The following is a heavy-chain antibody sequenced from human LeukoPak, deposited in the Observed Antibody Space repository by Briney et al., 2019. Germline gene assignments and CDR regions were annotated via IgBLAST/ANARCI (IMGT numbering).Heavy chain of an antibody. D-gene: IGHD6-19*01. CDR3: ARSIAVAGTDYGY. Sequence: RGESLKISCKGSGYSFTSYWIGWVRQMPGKGLEWMGIIYPGDSDTRYSPSFQGHVTISADKSISTAYLQWSSLKASDTAMYYCARSIAVAGTDYGYWGQGTLVTVSS. V-gene: IGHV5-51*01. CDR1: GYSFTSYW. J-gene: IGHJ4*02. CDR2: IYPGDSDT.